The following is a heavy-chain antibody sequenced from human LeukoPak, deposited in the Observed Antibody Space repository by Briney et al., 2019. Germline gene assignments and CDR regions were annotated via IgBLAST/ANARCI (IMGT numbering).Heavy chain of an antibody. Sequence: SETLSLTCTVSGYSISSGYYWGWIRQPPGKGLEWIGSIYHSGSTYYNPSLKRRVTISVDTSKNQFSLKLSSVTAADTAVYYCAGVMTYYYDSSGSPIFDYWGQGTLVTVSS. J-gene: IGHJ4*02. CDR1: GYSISSGYY. V-gene: IGHV4-38-2*02. CDR3: AGVMTYYYDSSGSPIFDY. CDR2: IYHSGST. D-gene: IGHD3-22*01.